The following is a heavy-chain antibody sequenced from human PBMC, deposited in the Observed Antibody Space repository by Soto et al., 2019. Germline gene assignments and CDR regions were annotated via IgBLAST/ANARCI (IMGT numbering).Heavy chain of an antibody. CDR2: IRSKAYGGTT. CDR3: TSAVRNYDSSGYYLLFDY. Sequence: QPGGSLRLSCTASGFTFGDYAMSWFRQAPGKGLEWVGFIRSKAYGGTTEYAASVKGRFTISRDDSKSIAYLQMNSLKTEDTAVYYCTSAVRNYDSSGYYLLFDYWGQGTLVTVSS. D-gene: IGHD3-22*01. V-gene: IGHV3-49*03. J-gene: IGHJ4*02. CDR1: GFTFGDYA.